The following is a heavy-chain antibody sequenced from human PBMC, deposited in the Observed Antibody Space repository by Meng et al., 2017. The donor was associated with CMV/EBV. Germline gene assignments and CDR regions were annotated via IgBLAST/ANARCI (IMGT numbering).Heavy chain of an antibody. CDR2: IKQDGSEK. CDR1: GFTFSSYA. Sequence: GESLKISCAASGFTFSSYAMHWVRQAPGKGLEWVANIKQDGSEKYYVDSVKGRFTISRDNAKNSLYLQMNSLRAEDTAVYYCAREPVSSYWGQGTLVTVSS. J-gene: IGHJ4*02. V-gene: IGHV3-7*01. D-gene: IGHD3-16*01. CDR3: AREPVSSY.